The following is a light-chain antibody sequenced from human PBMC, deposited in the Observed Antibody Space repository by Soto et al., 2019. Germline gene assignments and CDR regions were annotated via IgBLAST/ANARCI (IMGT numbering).Light chain of an antibody. CDR2: DVS. CDR1: SSDVGGYNY. CDR3: SSYGGNDWV. J-gene: IGLJ3*02. V-gene: IGLV2-11*01. Sequence: QSALTQPRSVSGSPGQSVTISCTGTSSDVGGYNYVSWYQQHPGKAPKLMIYDVSKRPSGVPDRFSGSKSGNTASLTVSGLQAEDEADYHCSSYGGNDWVFGGGTKLTV.